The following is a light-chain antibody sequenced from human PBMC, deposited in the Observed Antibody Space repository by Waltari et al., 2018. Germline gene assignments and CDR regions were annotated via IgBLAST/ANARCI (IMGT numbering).Light chain of an antibody. CDR1: QSVSSN. J-gene: IGKJ4*01. CDR2: GAS. Sequence: EIVMTQSPATLSVSPGERATLSCRASQSVSSNLAWYQQQPGQAPRLLIYGASTRATGIPARFSGSGSGTEFTLTISSLQSEDFAVYYCQQYNNWPPGTFGGGTKVEIK. CDR3: QQYNNWPPGT. V-gene: IGKV3-15*01.